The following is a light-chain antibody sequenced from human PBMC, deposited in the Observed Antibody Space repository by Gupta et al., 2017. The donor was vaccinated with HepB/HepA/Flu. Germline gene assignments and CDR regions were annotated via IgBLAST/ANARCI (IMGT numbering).Light chain of an antibody. CDR3: SSYTTASLVA. CDR2: DVT. V-gene: IGLV2-14*03. J-gene: IGLJ2*01. Sequence: RLMIYDVTARPSGVSVRFSGSKSGNAASLTISGLRTEDEAFYYCSSYTTASLVAFGGGTKVTVL.